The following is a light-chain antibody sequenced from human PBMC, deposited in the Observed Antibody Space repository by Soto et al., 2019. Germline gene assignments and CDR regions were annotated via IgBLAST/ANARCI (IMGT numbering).Light chain of an antibody. CDR1: SSDVGSYNY. Sequence: QSALTQPASVSGSPGQSITISCTGTSSDVGSYNYVSWYQQHPGTAPKLMIYEVRDRPSGISSRFSGSKSGNTASMTISGLQTEDDADYAGSSYTSSSTLFGTGTKVTVL. CDR3: SSYTSSSTL. V-gene: IGLV2-14*01. CDR2: EVR. J-gene: IGLJ1*01.